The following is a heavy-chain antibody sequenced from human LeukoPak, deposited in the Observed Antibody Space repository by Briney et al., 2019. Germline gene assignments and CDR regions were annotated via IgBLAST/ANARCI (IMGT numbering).Heavy chain of an antibody. CDR3: ARDVRIVGATGDY. J-gene: IGHJ4*02. CDR1: GGSISSGGYS. D-gene: IGHD1-26*01. V-gene: IGHV4-30-2*01. Sequence: PSQTLSLTCAVSGGSISSGGYSWSWIRQPPGKGLEWIGYIYHSGSTYYNPSLKSRVTISVDTSKNQFSLKLSSVTAADTAVYYCARDVRIVGATGDYWGQGTLVTVSS. CDR2: IYHSGST.